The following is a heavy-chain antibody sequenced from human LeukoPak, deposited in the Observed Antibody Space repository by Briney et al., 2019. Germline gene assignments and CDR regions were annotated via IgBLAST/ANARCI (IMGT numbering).Heavy chain of an antibody. V-gene: IGHV4-59*01. CDR1: GDSINNYY. Sequence: SETLPLTCTVSGDSINNYYWSWIRQPPGKGLEGIGYIYYSGTTNYNPSLKSRVTISVDTSKNQFSLKLTSVTAADTAVYYCARERTMVRGMSWFDPWGQGTLVTVSS. CDR2: IYYSGTT. CDR3: ARERTMVRGMSWFDP. D-gene: IGHD3-10*01. J-gene: IGHJ5*02.